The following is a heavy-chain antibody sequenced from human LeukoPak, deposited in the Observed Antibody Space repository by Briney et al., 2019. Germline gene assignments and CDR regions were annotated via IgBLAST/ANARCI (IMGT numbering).Heavy chain of an antibody. CDR3: ARQGRGYFHYYYYYMDV. Sequence: GGSLRLSCAASGFTFSIYWMSWVRQAPGKGLEWVANIKQDGSEKYYVDSVKGRFTIARDNAKNSLYLKMNSLRAEDTAVYYCARQGRGYFHYYYYYMDVWGKGTTVTVSS. V-gene: IGHV3-7*01. CDR1: GFTFSIYW. D-gene: IGHD3-22*01. CDR2: IKQDGSEK. J-gene: IGHJ6*03.